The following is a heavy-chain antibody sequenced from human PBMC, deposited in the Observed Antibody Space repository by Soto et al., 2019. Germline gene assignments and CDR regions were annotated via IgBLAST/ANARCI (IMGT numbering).Heavy chain of an antibody. CDR1: EFSLSTSAVG. D-gene: IGHD3-22*01. CDR2: IYWNDDK. V-gene: IGHV2-5*01. J-gene: IGHJ3*01. CDR3: AHTNAGYYYLLGAFDV. Sequence: QITLKESGPTLVKPTQTLTLTCTFSEFSLSTSAVGVGWIRQPPGEALEWLALIYWNDDKRYSPSLKSRLSITKDTSNNQVVLTLTSMDPVDTATYFCAHTNAGYYYLLGAFDVWGQGTMVTVSS.